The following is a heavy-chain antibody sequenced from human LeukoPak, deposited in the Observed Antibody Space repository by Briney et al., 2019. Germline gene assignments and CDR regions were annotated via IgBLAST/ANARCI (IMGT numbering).Heavy chain of an antibody. J-gene: IGHJ5*02. Sequence: PGGSLRLSCAASGFTFSSYPMHWVRQAPGKGLEWVAVIGYDGVNKFYTDSVKGRFTISRDDSKNTLYLQMDSLRAEDTAVYYCAKDRSSGAVRWFDPWGQGTLVTVSS. D-gene: IGHD6-19*01. V-gene: IGHV3-30*04. CDR2: IGYDGVNK. CDR3: AKDRSSGAVRWFDP. CDR1: GFTFSSYP.